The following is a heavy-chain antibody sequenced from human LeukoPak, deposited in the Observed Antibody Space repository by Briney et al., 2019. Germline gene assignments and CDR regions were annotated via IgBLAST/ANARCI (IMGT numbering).Heavy chain of an antibody. CDR1: GFTFSSYW. J-gene: IGHJ4*02. D-gene: IGHD3-22*01. CDR2: INSDGSST. CDR3: AREYTSGHYRTFDY. V-gene: IGHV3-74*01. Sequence: GGSLRLSCAASGFTFSSYWMHWVRQAPGKGLVWVSRINSDGSSTSYADSVKGRFTISRDDSKNTLYLQMNSLRPDDTAVYYCAREYTSGHYRTFDYWGQGTLVTVSS.